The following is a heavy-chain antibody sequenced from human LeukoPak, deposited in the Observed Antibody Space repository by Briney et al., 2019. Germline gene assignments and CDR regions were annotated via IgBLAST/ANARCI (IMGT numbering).Heavy chain of an antibody. CDR3: AKGGSASHNWFDP. CDR1: GFTFDDYG. J-gene: IGHJ5*02. V-gene: IGHV3-20*04. CDR2: INWNGGST. D-gene: IGHD2-15*01. Sequence: GGSLRLSCTASGFTFDDYGMSWVRQSPGKGLEWVSGINWNGGSTGYADSVKGRFTISRDNSRNTLYLQMNGLRDEDTAVYYCAKGGSASHNWFDPWGQGTLVTVSS.